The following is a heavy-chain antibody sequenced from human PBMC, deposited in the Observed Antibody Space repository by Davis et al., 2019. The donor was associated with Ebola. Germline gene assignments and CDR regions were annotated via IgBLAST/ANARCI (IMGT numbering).Heavy chain of an antibody. CDR1: GYTFTSYY. CDR3: ARDTEHQLGQDIVVVPAARGFDY. Sequence: ASVKVSCKASGYTFTSYYMHWVRQAPGQGLEWMGIINPSGGSTSYAQKFQGRVTMTRDTSTSTVYMELSSLRSEDTAVYYCARDTEHQLGQDIVVVPAARGFDYWGQGTLVTVSS. D-gene: IGHD2-2*01. J-gene: IGHJ4*02. CDR2: INPSGGST. V-gene: IGHV1-46*01.